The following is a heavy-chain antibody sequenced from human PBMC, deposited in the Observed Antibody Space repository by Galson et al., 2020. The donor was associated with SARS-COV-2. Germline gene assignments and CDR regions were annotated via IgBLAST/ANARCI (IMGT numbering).Heavy chain of an antibody. Sequence: HGESLKLSCQSSGYSFTSYWIGLVRQMPGKGLEWMGIIYPGDSDTRYRPSFQGQVTISADKSITTAYLPWSSLKASDTAIYYCARPSAGGIDYWGQGTLVTVSS. D-gene: IGHD6-13*01. V-gene: IGHV5-51*01. CDR2: IYPGDSDT. CDR1: GYSFTSYW. CDR3: ARPSAGGIDY. J-gene: IGHJ4*02.